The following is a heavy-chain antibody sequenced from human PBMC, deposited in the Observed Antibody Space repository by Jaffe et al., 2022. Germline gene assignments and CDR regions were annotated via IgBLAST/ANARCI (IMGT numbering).Heavy chain of an antibody. CDR2: IIPILGIA. J-gene: IGHJ3*02. V-gene: IGHV1-69*08. Sequence: QVQLVQSGAEVKKPGSSVKVSCKASGGTFSSYTISWVRQAPGQGLEWMGRIIPILGIANYAQKFQGRVTITADKSTSTAYMELSSLRSEDTAVYYCARDPHSNYYDSSGYYYRLWEVDAFDIWGQGTMVTVSS. CDR1: GGTFSSYT. D-gene: IGHD3-22*01. CDR3: ARDPHSNYYDSSGYYYRLWEVDAFDI.